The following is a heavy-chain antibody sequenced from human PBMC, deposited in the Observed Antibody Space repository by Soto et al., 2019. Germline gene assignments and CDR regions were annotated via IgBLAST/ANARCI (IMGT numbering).Heavy chain of an antibody. V-gene: IGHV3-23*01. J-gene: IGHJ6*02. CDR1: EFTFSNYG. Sequence: GGSLRLSCEASEFTFSNYGMSWVRQALGKGLEWVSAIAGSGGGANYADSVKGRFTISRDSSQNTLYLQMNNLRAEDTAVYYCAKGRSTITTRSWMDVWGQGTTVTVSS. D-gene: IGHD4-4*01. CDR3: AKGRSTITTRSWMDV. CDR2: IAGSGGGA.